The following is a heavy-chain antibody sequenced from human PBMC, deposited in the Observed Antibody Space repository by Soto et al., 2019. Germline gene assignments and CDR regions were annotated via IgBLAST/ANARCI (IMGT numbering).Heavy chain of an antibody. V-gene: IGHV4-34*01. Sequence: QIQLQQWGAGLLKPSETLSLTCAVYGGSFSGDSWTCIRQPPGKGLEWSGEINPRGSTNYNPSLKRRVTISVHTSKNQFSLKLTSVTAADTAVYYCERDRKEYSSSCYVDWGQGTLVTVSS. CDR2: INPRGST. D-gene: IGHD6-13*01. CDR3: ERDRKEYSSSCYVD. CDR1: GGSFSGDS. J-gene: IGHJ4*02.